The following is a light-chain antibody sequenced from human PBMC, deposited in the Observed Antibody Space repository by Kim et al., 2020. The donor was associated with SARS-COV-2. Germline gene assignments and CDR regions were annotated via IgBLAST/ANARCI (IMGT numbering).Light chain of an antibody. CDR3: QTWGTSSWV. V-gene: IGLV4-69*01. Sequence: ASVKLTCTLSSGHSSYTIAWHQQQPEKGPRYLMKLDSDGSHNKGDGIPDRFSGSSSGAERYLTISSLQSEDEADYYCQTWGTSSWVFGGGTKLTVL. CDR2: LDSDGSH. J-gene: IGLJ3*02. CDR1: SGHSSYT.